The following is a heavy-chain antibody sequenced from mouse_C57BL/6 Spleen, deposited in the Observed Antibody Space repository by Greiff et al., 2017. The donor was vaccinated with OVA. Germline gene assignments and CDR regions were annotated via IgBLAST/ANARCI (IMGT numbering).Heavy chain of an antibody. CDR2: ISGGGGNT. CDR1: GFTFSSYT. CDR3: ARTVVDYYAMDY. J-gene: IGHJ4*01. Sequence: EVKLVESGGGLVKPGGSLKLSCAASGFTFSSYTMSWVRQTPEKRLEWVATISGGGGNTYYPDSVKGRFTISRDNAKNTLYLQMISLRSEDTALYYCARTVVDYYAMDYWGQGTSVTVSS. D-gene: IGHD1-1*01. V-gene: IGHV5-9*01.